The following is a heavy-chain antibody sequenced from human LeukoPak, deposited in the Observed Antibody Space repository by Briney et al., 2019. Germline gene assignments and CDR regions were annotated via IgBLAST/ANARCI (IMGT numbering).Heavy chain of an antibody. Sequence: LPGGSLRLSCAASGFPFNAYWMTWVRQAPGMGLEWVANIRQDGDTKYYVDSVKGRFTISRDNAMNSLYLQMNSLRAEDTAIYYCARSLPYGTTWYGRSDFWGQGTLVTVSS. CDR3: ARSLPYGTTWYGRSDF. V-gene: IGHV3-7*03. CDR1: GFPFNAYW. J-gene: IGHJ4*02. CDR2: IRQDGDTK. D-gene: IGHD6-13*01.